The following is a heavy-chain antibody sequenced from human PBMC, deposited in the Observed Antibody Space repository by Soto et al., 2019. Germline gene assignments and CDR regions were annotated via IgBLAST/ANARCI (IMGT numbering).Heavy chain of an antibody. CDR2: INPNSGGT. J-gene: IGHJ3*02. CDR3: ARDGGVRTPNDAFDI. CDR1: GYTFTGYY. V-gene: IGHV1-2*04. D-gene: IGHD3-16*01. Sequence: QVQLVQSGAEVKKPGASVKVSCKASGYTFTGYYMHWVRQAPGQGLEWMGWINPNSGGTNYAQKFQGWVTMTRDTSISTAYMELSRLRSDDTAVYYCARDGGVRTPNDAFDIWGQGTMVTVSS.